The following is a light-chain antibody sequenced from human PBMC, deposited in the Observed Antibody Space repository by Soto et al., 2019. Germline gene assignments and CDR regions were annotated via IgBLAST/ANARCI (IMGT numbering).Light chain of an antibody. CDR3: SLYTSSSTWV. Sequence: QSALTQPASVSGSPGQSISISCTGTSSDIGAYNYVSWYQQHPGKAPKLIIFDVTNRPSGVPDRFSGSKSGNTPSLTIFGLQAEDEADYYCSLYTSSSTWVFGGGTKVTVL. V-gene: IGLV2-14*03. CDR2: DVT. J-gene: IGLJ3*02. CDR1: SSDIGAYNY.